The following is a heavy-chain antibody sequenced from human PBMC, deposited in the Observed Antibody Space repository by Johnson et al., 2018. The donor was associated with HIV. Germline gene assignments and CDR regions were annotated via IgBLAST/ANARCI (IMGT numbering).Heavy chain of an antibody. CDR1: GFTFSSYA. CDR2: ISYAGSNK. V-gene: IGHV3-30*04. CDR3: ARGGLGYQNIHDAFDI. Sequence: VQLVESGGGVVQPGRSLRLSCAASGFTFSSYAMHWVRQAPGKGLEWVAVISYAGSNKYYADSVQGRFTISRDNSKNTLYLQMNSLRAEDTAVYYCARGGLGYQNIHDAFDIWGQGTMVTVSS. J-gene: IGHJ3*02. D-gene: IGHD2-2*01.